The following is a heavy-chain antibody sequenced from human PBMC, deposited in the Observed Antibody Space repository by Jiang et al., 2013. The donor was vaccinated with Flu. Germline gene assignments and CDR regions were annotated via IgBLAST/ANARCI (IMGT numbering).Heavy chain of an antibody. J-gene: IGHJ3*02. CDR1: GDSVSSNGAV. CDR3: ARGSGTYWEAFDI. D-gene: IGHD1-26*01. CDR2: TYYRSKWFN. V-gene: IGHV6-1*01. Sequence: QTLSLTCVISGDSVSSNGAVWNWIRQSPSRGLEWLGRTYYRSKWFNDYAVSVQSRITINPDTSKNQFSLQLNSVTPEDTAVYYCARGSGTYWEAFDIWGQGTMVSVSS.